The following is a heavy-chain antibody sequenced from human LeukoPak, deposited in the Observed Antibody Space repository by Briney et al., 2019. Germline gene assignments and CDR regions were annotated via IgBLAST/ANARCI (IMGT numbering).Heavy chain of an antibody. CDR2: ISGSGGST. V-gene: IGHV3-23*01. CDR3: AKDLAPPGIAVAVHYYYGMDV. J-gene: IGHJ6*02. CDR1: GFTFSSYA. D-gene: IGHD6-19*01. Sequence: PGGSLRLSCAASGFTFSSYAMSWVRRAPGKGLEWVSAISGSGGSTYYADSVKGRFTISRDNSKNTLYLQMNSLRAEDTAVYYCAKDLAPPGIAVAVHYYYGMDVWGQGTTVTVSS.